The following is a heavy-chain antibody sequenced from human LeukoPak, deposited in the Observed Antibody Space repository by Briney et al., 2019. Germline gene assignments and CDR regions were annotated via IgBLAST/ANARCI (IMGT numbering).Heavy chain of an antibody. CDR3: AKDYGGNSWYFDY. J-gene: IGHJ4*02. CDR2: ISSNGGST. Sequence: PGGSLRPSCAASGSTFSSYAMHWVRQAPGKGLEYVSAISSNGGSTYYANSVKGRFTISRDNSKNTLYLQMGSLRAEDMAVYYCAKDYGGNSWYFDYWGQGTLVTVSS. D-gene: IGHD4-23*01. CDR1: GSTFSSYA. V-gene: IGHV3-64*01.